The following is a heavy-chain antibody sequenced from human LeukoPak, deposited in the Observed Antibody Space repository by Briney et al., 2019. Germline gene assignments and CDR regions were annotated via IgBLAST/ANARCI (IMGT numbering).Heavy chain of an antibody. D-gene: IGHD3-22*01. CDR1: GFTFDDYA. Sequence: GGSLRPSCAASGFTFDDYAMHWVRQAPGKGLEWVSGISWNSGSIGYADSVKGRFTISRDNAKNSLYLQMNSLRAEDTALYYCAKVAYYYDSSGPFDYWGQGTLVTVSS. J-gene: IGHJ4*02. CDR3: AKVAYYYDSSGPFDY. V-gene: IGHV3-9*01. CDR2: ISWNSGSI.